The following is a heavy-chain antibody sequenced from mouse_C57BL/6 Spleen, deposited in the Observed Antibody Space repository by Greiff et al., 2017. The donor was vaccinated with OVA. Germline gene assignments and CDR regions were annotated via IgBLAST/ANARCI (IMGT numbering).Heavy chain of an antibody. CDR2: IRLKSDNYAT. D-gene: IGHD1-1*01. CDR1: GFTFSNYW. CDR3: TEGTTSDY. J-gene: IGHJ2*01. V-gene: IGHV6-3*01. Sequence: EVKVEESGGGLVQPGGSMKLSCGASGFTFSNYWMNWVRQSPEKGLEWVAQIRLKSDNYATHYAESVKGRFTISRDDSKSSIYLQMNNMRAEDTGIYCSTEGTTSDYWGQGTTLTVSS.